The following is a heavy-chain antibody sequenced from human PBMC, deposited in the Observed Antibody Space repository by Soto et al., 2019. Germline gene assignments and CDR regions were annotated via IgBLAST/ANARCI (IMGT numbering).Heavy chain of an antibody. Sequence: TGGSLRLSCAASGFTFSGHYMDWVRQAPGKGLEWVGRTRNKANSYTTEYAASVKGRFTISRDDSKNSLYLQMNSLKTEDTAVYYCARGSTVTTRRPYYFDYWGQGTLVTVSS. D-gene: IGHD4-17*01. J-gene: IGHJ4*02. CDR1: GFTFSGHY. V-gene: IGHV3-72*01. CDR2: TRNKANSYTT. CDR3: ARGSTVTTRRPYYFDY.